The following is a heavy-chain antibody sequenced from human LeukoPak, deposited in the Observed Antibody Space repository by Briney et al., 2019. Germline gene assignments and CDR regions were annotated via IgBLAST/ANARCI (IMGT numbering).Heavy chain of an antibody. J-gene: IGHJ4*02. V-gene: IGHV3-30*03. CDR2: ISYHGINK. Sequence: GGSLRLSCAASGFTFRTYGMHWVRQAPGKGLEWVAVISYHGINKYYADSVKGRFAISRDNSKNTLYLQMSSLRAEETAVYYCARTQVGAYYFDYWGQGTLVTVSS. CDR3: ARTQVGAYYFDY. CDR1: GFTFRTYG. D-gene: IGHD1-26*01.